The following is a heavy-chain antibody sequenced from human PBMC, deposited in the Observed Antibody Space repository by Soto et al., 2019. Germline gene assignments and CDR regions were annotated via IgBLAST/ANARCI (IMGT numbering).Heavy chain of an antibody. J-gene: IGHJ5*02. CDR1: GFTFSIYW. Sequence: SGFTFSIYWMHWFRQAPGKGLVWVSRINSDGSSTSYADSVKGRFTISRDNAKNSLFLQMNSLRDEDTAIYYCARDGRWLISPGGQGTLVKSPQ. D-gene: IGHD6-19*01. V-gene: IGHV3-74*01. CDR2: INSDGSST. CDR3: ARDGRWLISP.